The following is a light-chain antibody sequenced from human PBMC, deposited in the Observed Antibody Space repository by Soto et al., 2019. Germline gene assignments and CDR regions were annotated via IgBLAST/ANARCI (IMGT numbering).Light chain of an antibody. CDR2: DAS. CDR1: QSISSY. J-gene: IGKJ3*01. V-gene: IGKV3-11*01. Sequence: ETVLTQSPATLSLSPGERSTLSCRASQSISSYLAWYHQKTGQAPMLLIYDASIRATGIPARFSGSGSGTDFTLTISSLAPEDFAVYYCPHRFTWPSFGPGTKVDIK. CDR3: PHRFTWPS.